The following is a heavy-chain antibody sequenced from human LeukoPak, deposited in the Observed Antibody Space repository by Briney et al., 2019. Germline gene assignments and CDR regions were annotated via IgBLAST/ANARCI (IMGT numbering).Heavy chain of an antibody. Sequence: SETLSLTCTVSGDSISSGDYYWSWIRQPAGKGLEWIGRISSSGSTNYNPSLKSRVTISVDTSKNQFSLKLSSVTAADTAVYYCARDQRGYADWFDPWGQGTLVTVSS. V-gene: IGHV4-61*02. D-gene: IGHD6-25*01. CDR3: ARDQRGYADWFDP. CDR2: ISSSGST. J-gene: IGHJ5*02. CDR1: GDSISSGDYY.